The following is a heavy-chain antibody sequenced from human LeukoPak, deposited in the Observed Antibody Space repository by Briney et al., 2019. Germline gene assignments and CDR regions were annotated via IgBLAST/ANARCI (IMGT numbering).Heavy chain of an antibody. J-gene: IGHJ4*02. Sequence: KTSETLSLTCTVSGGSISSYYWSWIRQPPGKGLEWIGYIYYSGSTNYNPSLKSRVTISVDTSKNQFSLKLSSVTAADTAVYYCARAISAYSSGWYWGGGYFDYWGQGTPVTVSS. CDR3: ARAISAYSSGWYWGGGYFDY. V-gene: IGHV4-59*01. CDR2: IYYSGST. D-gene: IGHD6-19*01. CDR1: GGSISSYY.